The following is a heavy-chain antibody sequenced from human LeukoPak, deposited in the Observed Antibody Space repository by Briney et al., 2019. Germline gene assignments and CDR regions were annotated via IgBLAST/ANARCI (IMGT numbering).Heavy chain of an antibody. CDR2: INHSGST. CDR3: ARAWTMTTVTYFDY. CDR1: GGSFSGYY. J-gene: IGHJ4*02. V-gene: IGHV4-34*01. D-gene: IGHD4-17*01. Sequence: SETLSLTCAVYGGSFSGYYWSWIRQPPGKGLEWIGEINHSGSTNYNPSLKSRVTISVDTSKNQFSLELSSVTAADTAVYYCARAWTMTTVTYFDYWGQGTLVTASS.